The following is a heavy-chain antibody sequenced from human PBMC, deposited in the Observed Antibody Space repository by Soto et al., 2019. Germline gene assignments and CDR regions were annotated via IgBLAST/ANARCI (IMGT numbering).Heavy chain of an antibody. Sequence: QVQLQESGPGLVKPSGTLSLTCAVSGGSISSSNWWSWVRQPPGKGLEWIGEMYHSGSTNYNPSLKXXVTISVDKSKNQFSLKLSSVTAADTAVYYCARAGGYSYVDYWGQGTLVTVSS. J-gene: IGHJ4*02. CDR1: GGSISSSNW. CDR3: ARAGGYSYVDY. V-gene: IGHV4-4*02. CDR2: MYHSGST. D-gene: IGHD5-18*01.